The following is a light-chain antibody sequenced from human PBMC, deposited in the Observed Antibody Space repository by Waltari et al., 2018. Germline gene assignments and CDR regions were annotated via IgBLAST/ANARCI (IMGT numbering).Light chain of an antibody. Sequence: QSVLTQPPPASGTPGQRVTISCSGSSSNLGSNSGHWSPQLPGTAPKLLIYRNNQRPSGVPDRFSGSKAGTSASLAVSGLRSEDEADYYFATWDDRLSGPGVFGGGTKLTVL. V-gene: IGLV1-47*01. CDR3: ATWDDRLSGPGV. CDR2: RNN. CDR1: SSNLGSNS. J-gene: IGLJ3*02.